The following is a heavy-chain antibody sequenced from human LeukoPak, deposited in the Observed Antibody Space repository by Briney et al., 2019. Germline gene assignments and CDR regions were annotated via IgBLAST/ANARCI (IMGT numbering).Heavy chain of an antibody. CDR2: FDPEDGET. J-gene: IGHJ5*02. Sequence: ASVKVSCKVSGYTLTELSMHWVRQAPGKGLEWMGGFDPEDGETIYAQKFQGRVTMTEDTSTDTAYMELSSLRSEDTAVYYCARDPSNSSGWRTWFDPWGQGTLVTVSP. CDR3: ARDPSNSSGWRTWFDP. D-gene: IGHD6-19*01. CDR1: GYTLTELS. V-gene: IGHV1-24*01.